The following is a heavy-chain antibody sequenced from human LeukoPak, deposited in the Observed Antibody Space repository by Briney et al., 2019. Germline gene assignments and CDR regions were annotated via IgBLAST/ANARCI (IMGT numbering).Heavy chain of an antibody. V-gene: IGHV3-66*01. CDR2: IYSGGNT. CDR3: ARDVGFIVGATPGAFDI. CDR1: GFTVSSNY. J-gene: IGHJ3*02. D-gene: IGHD1-26*01. Sequence: GGSLRLSCAAPGFTVSSNYMTWVRQAPGKGLERVSVIYSGGNTYYADSGKGRLTISRDNTKNTLDLQMNSLRADDTAVYYCARDVGFIVGATPGAFDIWGQGTMVTVSS.